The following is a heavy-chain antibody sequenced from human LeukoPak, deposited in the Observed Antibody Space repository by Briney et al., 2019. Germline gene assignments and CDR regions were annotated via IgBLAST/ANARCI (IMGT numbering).Heavy chain of an antibody. CDR3: ARGGGPYGLGFGYFDY. V-gene: IGHV1-18*04. Sequence: ASVTVSCKASGYTFTSYGISWVRPAPGQGLEGMGWISAYNGNTNYAQKLQGRVTMTTDTSTSTAYMELRSLRSDDTAVYYGARGGGPYGLGFGYFDYWGQGTLVTVSS. CDR2: ISAYNGNT. CDR1: GYTFTSYG. D-gene: IGHD3-10*01. J-gene: IGHJ4*02.